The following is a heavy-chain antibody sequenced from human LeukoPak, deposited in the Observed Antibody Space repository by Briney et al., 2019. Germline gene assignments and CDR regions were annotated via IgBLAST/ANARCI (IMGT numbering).Heavy chain of an antibody. J-gene: IGHJ3*01. Sequence: GGSLRLSCAASGFTFSSYWMSWVRQAPGKGLEGVANIKEGGSEEYYVDSVKGRFSISRDNAKNSLYLQMNSLRAEDTAVYYCARDWLAGNPYHAFDLWGKGTMVTVSS. V-gene: IGHV3-7*01. CDR1: GFTFSSYW. CDR2: IKEGGSEE. CDR3: ARDWLAGNPYHAFDL. D-gene: IGHD3-22*01.